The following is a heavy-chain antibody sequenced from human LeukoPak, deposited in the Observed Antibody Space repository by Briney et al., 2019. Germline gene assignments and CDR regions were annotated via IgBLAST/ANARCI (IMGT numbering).Heavy chain of an antibody. CDR2: IWYDGSNK. J-gene: IGHJ6*02. D-gene: IGHD3-10*01. CDR3: ARGSMVRGVIQYGMDV. Sequence: GRSLRLSCAASGFTFSSYGMHWVRQAPGKGLEWVAVIWYDGSNKYYADSVKGRFTISRDNSKSTLYLQMNSLRAEETAVYYCARGSMVRGVIQYGMDVWGQGTTVTVSS. V-gene: IGHV3-33*01. CDR1: GFTFSSYG.